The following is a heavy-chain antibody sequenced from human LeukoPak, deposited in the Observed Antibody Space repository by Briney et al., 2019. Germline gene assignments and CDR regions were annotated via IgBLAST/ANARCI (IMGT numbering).Heavy chain of an antibody. CDR3: AKDPTKAGVLYYFGY. D-gene: IGHD6-13*01. J-gene: IGHJ4*02. Sequence: PGGSLRLSCAASGFTFSDSGMHWVRQAPGKGLEWVAVISYDGGKKYYADSVKGRFTISRDNSKNTLYLQMNSLRAEDTAVYSCAKDPTKAGVLYYFGYWGQGTLVTVSS. V-gene: IGHV3-30*18. CDR2: ISYDGGKK. CDR1: GFTFSDSG.